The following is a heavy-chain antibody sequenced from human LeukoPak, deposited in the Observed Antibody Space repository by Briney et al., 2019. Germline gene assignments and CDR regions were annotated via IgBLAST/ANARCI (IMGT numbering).Heavy chain of an antibody. CDR3: ACANWNYVVN. CDR2: IYYSGST. Sequence: SETLSLTCTVSGGSISSYYWSWIRQPPGKGLEWIGYIYYSGSTNYNPSLKSRVTISVDTSKNQFSLKLSSVTAADTAVYYCACANWNYVVNWGQGTLVTVSS. V-gene: IGHV4-59*01. CDR1: GGSISSYY. J-gene: IGHJ4*02. D-gene: IGHD1-7*01.